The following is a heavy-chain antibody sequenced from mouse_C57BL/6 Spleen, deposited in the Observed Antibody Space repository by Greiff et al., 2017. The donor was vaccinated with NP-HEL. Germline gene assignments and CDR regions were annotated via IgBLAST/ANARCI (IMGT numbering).Heavy chain of an antibody. V-gene: IGHV1-4*01. J-gene: IGHJ2*01. D-gene: IGHD1-1*01. CDR2: INPSSGYT. CDR1: GYTFTSYT. CDR3: ARSPNYYGSSSFFDY. Sequence: VQRVESGAELARPGASVKMSCKASGYTFTSYTMHWVKQRPGQGLEWIGYINPSSGYTKYNQKFKDKATLTADKSSSTAYMQLSSLTSEDSAVYYCARSPNYYGSSSFFDYWGQGTTLTVSS.